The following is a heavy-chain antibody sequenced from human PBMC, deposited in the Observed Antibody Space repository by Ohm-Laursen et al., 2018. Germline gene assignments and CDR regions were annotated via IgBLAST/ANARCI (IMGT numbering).Heavy chain of an antibody. CDR1: GFTFRNYG. CDR2: MWYDGSNQ. J-gene: IGHJ6*02. D-gene: IGHD4-17*01. V-gene: IGHV3-33*08. CDR3: ARERTVTDSHYYGMDV. Sequence: SLRLSCSASGFTFRNYGMQWVRQAPGKGLEWVAVMWYDGSNQYYADPVKGRFTISRDNSKNTLYLQVNSLRVEDTAVYYCARERTVTDSHYYGMDVWGQGTTVTVSS.